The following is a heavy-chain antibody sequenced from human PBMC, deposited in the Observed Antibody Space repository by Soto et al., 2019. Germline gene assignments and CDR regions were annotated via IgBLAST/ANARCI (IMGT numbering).Heavy chain of an antibody. Sequence: GGSLRLSCAASGFTFHTYGMNWVRQAPGKGPERVSVIWYDGSTKHYADSVKGRFTVSRDNSKNTLYLQMNSLRVEDTAAYYWARVDCSGGKRRPYFFYGMAAWGKGPRVTVS. D-gene: IGHD2-15*01. CDR1: GFTFHTYG. J-gene: IGHJ6*04. V-gene: IGHV3-33*03. CDR3: ARVDCSGGKRRPYFFYGMAA. CDR2: IWYDGSTK.